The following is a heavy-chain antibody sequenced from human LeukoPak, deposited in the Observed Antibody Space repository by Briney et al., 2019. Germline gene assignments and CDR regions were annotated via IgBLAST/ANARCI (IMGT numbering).Heavy chain of an antibody. D-gene: IGHD5-12*01. J-gene: IGHJ4*02. V-gene: IGHV3-53*04. CDR2: IYSGGST. CDR1: GFTVSSNY. Sequence: GGSLRLSCAASGFTVSSNYMSWVRQAPGKGLEWVSVIYSGGSTYYADSVKGRLTISRHNSKNTLYLQMNSLRAEDTAVYYCAIGYSSYDFLDYWGQGTLVTVSS. CDR3: AIGYSSYDFLDY.